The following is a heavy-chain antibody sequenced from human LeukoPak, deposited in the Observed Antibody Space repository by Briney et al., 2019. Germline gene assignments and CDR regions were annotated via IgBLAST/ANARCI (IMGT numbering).Heavy chain of an antibody. J-gene: IGHJ4*02. Sequence: GGSLRLSCAASGFAFSSHWMHWVRQVPGKGLVWVSRINSDGSNTIYADSVGGRFTISRDNAKNTLYLQMNSLRAEDTAVYYCTRDLMDYDYGDKGGNYWGQGTLVTVSS. V-gene: IGHV3-74*01. D-gene: IGHD4-23*01. CDR3: TRDLMDYDYGDKGGNY. CDR2: INSDGSNT. CDR1: GFAFSSHW.